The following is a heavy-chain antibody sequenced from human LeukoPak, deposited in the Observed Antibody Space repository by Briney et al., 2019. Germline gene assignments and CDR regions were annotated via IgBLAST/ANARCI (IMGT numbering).Heavy chain of an antibody. Sequence: PSETLSLTCAVYGGSFSGYYWSWIRQPPGKGLEWIGEINHSGSTNYNPSLKSRVTISVDTSKNQFSLKLSSVTAADTAVYYRARGQQYYDFWSGHNWFDPWGQGTLVTVSS. CDR3: ARGQQYYDFWSGHNWFDP. CDR1: GGSFSGYY. J-gene: IGHJ5*02. V-gene: IGHV4-34*01. D-gene: IGHD3-3*01. CDR2: INHSGST.